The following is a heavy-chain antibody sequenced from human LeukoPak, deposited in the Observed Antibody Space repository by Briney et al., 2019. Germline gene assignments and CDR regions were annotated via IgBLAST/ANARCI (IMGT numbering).Heavy chain of an antibody. Sequence: PGGSLRLSCVVSGFTFSNYAMNWVRQAPGKGLEWVSSISESGSTADYADSVRGRFTISRGNSRNTLSLQMNSLRAEDTAVYYCARQWLVKGWGQGTLVTVSS. D-gene: IGHD6-19*01. CDR1: GFTFSNYA. J-gene: IGHJ4*02. CDR3: ARQWLVKG. CDR2: ISESGSTA. V-gene: IGHV3-23*01.